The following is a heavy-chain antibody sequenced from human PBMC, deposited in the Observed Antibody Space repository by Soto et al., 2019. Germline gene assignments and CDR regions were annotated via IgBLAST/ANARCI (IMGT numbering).Heavy chain of an antibody. Sequence: GGSLRLSCAGSGFTFSSYAMSWVRQAPGKGLEWVSAISGSGGSTYYADSVKGRFTISRDNSKNTLYLQMNSLRAEDTAVYYCAKAPARLPYYGMDVWGQGTTVTVSS. V-gene: IGHV3-23*01. CDR1: GFTFSSYA. D-gene: IGHD5-12*01. CDR3: AKAPARLPYYGMDV. CDR2: ISGSGGST. J-gene: IGHJ6*02.